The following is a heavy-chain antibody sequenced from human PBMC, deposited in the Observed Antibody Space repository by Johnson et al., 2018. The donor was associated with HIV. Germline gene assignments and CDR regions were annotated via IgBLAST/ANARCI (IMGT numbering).Heavy chain of an antibody. D-gene: IGHD5-12*01. CDR2: ISYDGSNK. J-gene: IGHJ3*02. CDR3: ARERPGSGYDWGDAFDI. Sequence: QVQLVESGGGVVQPGRSLRLSCAASGFTFSSYAMHWVRQAPGKGLEWVAVISYDGSNKYYADSVKGRFTISRDNSTNTLYLQMNSLRAEDTAVYYCARERPGSGYDWGDAFDIWGQGTMVTVSS. CDR1: GFTFSSYA. V-gene: IGHV3-30*04.